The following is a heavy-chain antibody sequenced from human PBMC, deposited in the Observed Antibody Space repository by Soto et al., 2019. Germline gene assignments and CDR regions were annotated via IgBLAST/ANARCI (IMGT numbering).Heavy chain of an antibody. CDR3: ASGSGPTYYYGMDV. Sequence: SETLSLTCTVSGGSISSYYWSWIRQPPGKGLEWIGYIYYSGSTNYNPSLKSRVTISVDTSKNQFSLKLSSLTAADTAVYYCASGSGPTYYYGMDVWGQGTTVTVSS. CDR2: IYYSGST. D-gene: IGHD6-19*01. V-gene: IGHV4-59*01. CDR1: GGSISSYY. J-gene: IGHJ6*02.